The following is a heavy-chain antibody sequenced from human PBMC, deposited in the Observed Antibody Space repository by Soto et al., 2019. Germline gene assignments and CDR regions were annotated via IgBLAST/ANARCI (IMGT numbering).Heavy chain of an antibody. Sequence: QVQLVESGGGVVQPGRSLRLSCAASGFTFSSYAMHWVRQAPGKGLEWVAVISYDGSNKYYADSVKGRFTISRDNSKNTLYRQMNSLRAEDTAVYYCARPISSSPFDAFDICGQGTMVAVSS. CDR1: GFTFSSYA. CDR3: ARPISSSPFDAFDI. D-gene: IGHD6-6*01. CDR2: ISYDGSNK. J-gene: IGHJ3*02. V-gene: IGHV3-30-3*01.